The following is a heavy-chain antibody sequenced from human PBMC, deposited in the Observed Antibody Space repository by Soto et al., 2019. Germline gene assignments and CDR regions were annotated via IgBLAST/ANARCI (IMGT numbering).Heavy chain of an antibody. D-gene: IGHD4-4*01. Sequence: QVQLQESGPGLVKPSQTLSLTCTVSGASISSGSCYWSWIRQLPGKGLEWIGYISNSGSTYYNPSLKSRVTISVDTSKNQFSLRVSSVTAADTAVYYCARAVYSNHVYWGQGTLVTVSS. J-gene: IGHJ4*02. CDR1: GASISSGSCY. CDR2: ISNSGST. V-gene: IGHV4-31*03. CDR3: ARAVYSNHVY.